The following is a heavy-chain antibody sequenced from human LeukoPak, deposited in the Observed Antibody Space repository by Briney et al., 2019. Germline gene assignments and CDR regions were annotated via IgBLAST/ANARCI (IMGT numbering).Heavy chain of an antibody. D-gene: IGHD5-18*01. CDR3: ATQWIYLWEN. Sequence: GGSLRLSCAASGFTFSSYAMSWVRQAPGKGLEWVSAISGSGGSTYYADSVKGRFTISRDNAKNTLYLQMNSLRAEDTAVYNCATQWIYLWENWGQGTLVTVSS. CDR1: GFTFSSYA. V-gene: IGHV3-23*01. CDR2: ISGSGGST. J-gene: IGHJ4*02.